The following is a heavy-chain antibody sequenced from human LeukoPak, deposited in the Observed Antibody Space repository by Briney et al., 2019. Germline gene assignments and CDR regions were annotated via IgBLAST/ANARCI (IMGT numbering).Heavy chain of an antibody. Sequence: ETLSLTCTVSGGSISSSSYYWGWIRQPPGKGLEWVSVIYSGGSTYYADSVKGRFTISRDNSKNTLYFQMNSLRAEDTAVYYCARESGGLDYWGQGTLVTVSS. CDR2: IYSGGST. D-gene: IGHD2-15*01. J-gene: IGHJ4*02. CDR1: GGSISSSSYY. V-gene: IGHV3-53*01. CDR3: ARESGGLDY.